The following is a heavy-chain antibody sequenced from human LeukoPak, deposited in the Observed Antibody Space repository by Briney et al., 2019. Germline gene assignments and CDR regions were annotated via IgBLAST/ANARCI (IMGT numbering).Heavy chain of an antibody. V-gene: IGHV1-58*01. D-gene: IGHD3-22*01. CDR1: GFTFTSSA. CDR3: AAEVVVVDGFDP. CDR2: IVVGSGNT. Sequence: EASVKVPCKASGFTFTSSAVQWVRQARGQRLEWMGWIVVGSGNTNYAQKFQERVTITRDMSTSTAYMELSSLRSEDTAVYYCAAEVVVVDGFDPWGQGTLITVSS. J-gene: IGHJ5*02.